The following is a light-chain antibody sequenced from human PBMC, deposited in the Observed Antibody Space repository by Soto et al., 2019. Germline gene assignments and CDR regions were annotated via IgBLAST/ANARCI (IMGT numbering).Light chain of an antibody. V-gene: IGLV1-44*01. CDR1: KSNIGSNT. J-gene: IGLJ3*02. Sequence: QPVLTQPPSSSGTPGQRVTISCSGSKSNIGSNTVNWYQQLPGKAPKLLIYGDNQRPAGVPDRYTGSKSGTSASLAISGLQSEDEAHYYCAAWDDSLSGSWVFGGGTQLTVL. CDR3: AAWDDSLSGSWV. CDR2: GDN.